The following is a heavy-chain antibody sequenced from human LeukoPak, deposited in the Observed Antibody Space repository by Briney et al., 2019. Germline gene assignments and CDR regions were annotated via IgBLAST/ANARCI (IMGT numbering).Heavy chain of an antibody. Sequence: ASVNVSCKASGYTFTKYGISWVRQAPGQGLEWVGWISTYNGNTNHAQKLQGRVTMTTDTSTSTAYLELRSLRSDDTAVYYCARDTHDSTAYYIFYNYWGQGTLVAVSS. D-gene: IGHD3-22*01. CDR3: ARDTHDSTAYYIFYNY. CDR2: ISTYNGNT. CDR1: GYTFTKYG. J-gene: IGHJ4*02. V-gene: IGHV1-18*01.